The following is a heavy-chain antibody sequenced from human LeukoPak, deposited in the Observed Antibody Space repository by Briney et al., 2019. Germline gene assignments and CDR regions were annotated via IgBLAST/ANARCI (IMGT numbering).Heavy chain of an antibody. Sequence: PSETLSLTCAVYGGSFSGYYWSWIRQPPGKGLEWIGEINHSGSTNYNPSLKSRVTISVDTSKNQFSLKLSSVTAADTAVYYCARDGVGTVTRFDYWGQGTLVTVSS. D-gene: IGHD4-17*01. V-gene: IGHV4-34*01. CDR1: GGSFSGYY. CDR2: INHSGST. J-gene: IGHJ4*02. CDR3: ARDGVGTVTRFDY.